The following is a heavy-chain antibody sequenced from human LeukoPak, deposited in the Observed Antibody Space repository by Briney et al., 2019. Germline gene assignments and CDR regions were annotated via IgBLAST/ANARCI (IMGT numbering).Heavy chain of an antibody. V-gene: IGHV3-23*01. D-gene: IGHD6-13*01. CDR1: GFTFRNYD. CDR2: IPGGGGTT. CDR3: ARGTRRSSWFFDY. Sequence: GGTLRLSCAASGFTFRNYDMSWVRQAPGKGLEWVSAIPGGGGTTYYADSVKGRFTISRDNAKNSLYLQMNSLRAEDTALYYCARGTRRSSWFFDYWGQGTLVTVSS. J-gene: IGHJ4*02.